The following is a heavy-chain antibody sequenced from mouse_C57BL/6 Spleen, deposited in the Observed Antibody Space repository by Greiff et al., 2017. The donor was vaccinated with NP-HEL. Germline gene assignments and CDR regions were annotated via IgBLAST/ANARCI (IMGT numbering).Heavy chain of an antibody. Sequence: QVQLQQSGAELARPGASVKMSCKASGYTFTSYTMHWVKQRPGQGLEWIGYINPSSGYTKYNQKFKDKATLTADKSSSTAYMQLSSLTSEDSAVYYCASSGLITTVHSDCWGQGTTLTVA. J-gene: IGHJ2*01. V-gene: IGHV1-4*01. D-gene: IGHD1-1*01. CDR1: GYTFTSYT. CDR3: ASSGLITTVHSDC. CDR2: INPSSGYT.